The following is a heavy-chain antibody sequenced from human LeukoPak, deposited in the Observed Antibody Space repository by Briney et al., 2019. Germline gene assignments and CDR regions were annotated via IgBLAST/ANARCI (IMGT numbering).Heavy chain of an antibody. D-gene: IGHD6-6*01. CDR2: FDPEDGET. J-gene: IGHJ5*02. CDR1: GYTLTELS. CDR3: ARDLSIAARDNWFDP. Sequence: ASVKVSCKVSGYTLTELSMHWVRQAPGKGLEWMGGFDPEDGETIYAQKFQGRVTMTRDMSTSTVYMELSSLRSEDTAVYYCARDLSIAARDNWFDPWGQGTLVTVSS. V-gene: IGHV1-24*01.